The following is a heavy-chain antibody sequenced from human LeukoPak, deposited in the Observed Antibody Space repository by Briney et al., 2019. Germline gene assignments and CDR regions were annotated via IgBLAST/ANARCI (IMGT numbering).Heavy chain of an antibody. V-gene: IGHV3-30*09. CDR3: ARVRNKAVTYYYYYYGMDV. D-gene: IGHD4-17*01. J-gene: IGHJ6*02. CDR1: GFTFSSYA. CDR2: ISYDGTNK. Sequence: GRSLRLSCAASGFTFSSYAMHWVRQAPGKGLEWVTVISYDGTNKYYADSVKGRFAISRDNSKNTLYLQMNSLRAEDTAVYYCARVRNKAVTYYYYYYGMDVWGQGTTVTVSS.